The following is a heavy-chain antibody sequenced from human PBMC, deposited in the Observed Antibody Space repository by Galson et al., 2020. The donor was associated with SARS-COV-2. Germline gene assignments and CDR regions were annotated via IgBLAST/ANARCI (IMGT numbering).Heavy chain of an antibody. CDR3: ARGSRDVTMILMIATTASYYFDF. J-gene: IGHJ4*02. CDR1: GGSFSGYY. D-gene: IGHD3-22*01. Sequence: SQASETLSLTCAVYGGSFSGYYWGWIRQPPGKVLEWIGEINPTGSINYNPSLKSRVTISKDTSKNQFSLRLRSVTAADTAMYFCARGSRDVTMILMIATTASYYFDFGGQGSLVTVSS. CDR2: INPTGSI. V-gene: IGHV4-34*01.